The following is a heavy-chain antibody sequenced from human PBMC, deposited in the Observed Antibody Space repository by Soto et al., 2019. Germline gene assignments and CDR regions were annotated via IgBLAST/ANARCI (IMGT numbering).Heavy chain of an antibody. CDR1: GGSISSSSYY. V-gene: IGHV4-39*01. J-gene: IGHJ5*02. D-gene: IGHD2-2*01. Sequence: QLQLQESGPGLVKPSETLSLTCTVSGGSISSSSYYWGWIRQPPGKGLEWIGSIYYSGSTYYNSSLNSRCTIAADTSKNQFSLKLSAATAADTAMYYCARRGIVQAASQYNWFDPRGQGPLVTVSP. CDR3: ARRGIVQAASQYNWFDP. CDR2: IYYSGST.